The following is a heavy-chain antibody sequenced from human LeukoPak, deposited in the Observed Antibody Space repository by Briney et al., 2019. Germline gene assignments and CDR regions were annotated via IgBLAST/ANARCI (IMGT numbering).Heavy chain of an antibody. CDR1: GFTFSSYA. J-gene: IGHJ4*02. CDR2: ISYDGSNK. D-gene: IGHD6-13*01. Sequence: GGSLRLSCAASGFTFSSYAMHWVGQAPGKGLEWVAVISYDGSNKYYADSVKGRFTISRDNSKNTLYLQMNSLRAEDTAVYYCARESSGSSWGHFDYWGQGTLVTVSS. CDR3: ARESSGSSWGHFDY. V-gene: IGHV3-30*01.